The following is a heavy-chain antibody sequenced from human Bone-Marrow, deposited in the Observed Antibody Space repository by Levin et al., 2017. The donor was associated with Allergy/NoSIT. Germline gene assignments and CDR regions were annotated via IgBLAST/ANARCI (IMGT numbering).Heavy chain of an antibody. CDR1: GFSLSPSGVG. D-gene: IGHD2-15*01. CDR2: IYWDDDK. Sequence: SGPTLVKPTQTLTLTCTFSGFSLSPSGVGVGWIRQPPGKALEWLALIYWDDDKRYSPSLKSRLTITKDTSKNQVVLTMTNMDPVDTATYYCAHREGYPCSGGSCYSVDYWGQGTLVTVSS. V-gene: IGHV2-5*02. CDR3: AHREGYPCSGGSCYSVDY. J-gene: IGHJ4*02.